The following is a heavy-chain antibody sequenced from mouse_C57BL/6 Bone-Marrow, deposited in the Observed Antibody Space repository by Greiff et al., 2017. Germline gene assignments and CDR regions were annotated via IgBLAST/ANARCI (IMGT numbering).Heavy chain of an antibody. Sequence: LQQPGAELVKPGASVKMSCKASGYTFTSYWITWVKQRPGQGLEWIGDIYPGSGSTNYNEKFKSKATLTVDTSSSTAYMQLSSLTSEDSAVYYCARYYYDYDGFAYWGQGTLVTVSA. CDR2: IYPGSGST. J-gene: IGHJ3*01. CDR3: ARYYYDYDGFAY. V-gene: IGHV1-55*01. CDR1: GYTFTSYW. D-gene: IGHD2-4*01.